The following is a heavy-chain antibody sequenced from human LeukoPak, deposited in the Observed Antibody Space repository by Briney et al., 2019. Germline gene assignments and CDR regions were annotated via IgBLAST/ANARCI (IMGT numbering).Heavy chain of an antibody. Sequence: SGTLSLTCAVYGGSFSGYYWSWIRQPPGKGLEWIGEINHSGSTNYNPSPKSRVTISVDTSKNQFSLKLSSVTAADTAVYYCARENPPTRSRLSYMDVWGKGTTVTVSS. D-gene: IGHD2/OR15-2a*01. J-gene: IGHJ6*03. CDR2: INHSGST. V-gene: IGHV4-34*01. CDR1: GGSFSGYY. CDR3: ARENPPTRSRLSYMDV.